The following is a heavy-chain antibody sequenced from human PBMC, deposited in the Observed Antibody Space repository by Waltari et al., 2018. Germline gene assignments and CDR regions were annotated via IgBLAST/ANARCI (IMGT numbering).Heavy chain of an antibody. Sequence: EVQLVQSGPVVKKPGESLKISCKGSGYSFTSSWIGSLRPMPGKGLEWMGIIYPGDSDTRYSPSFQGQVTISADKSISTAYLQWSSLKASDTAMYYCARLGGGDRLYYYYRDVWGKGTTVTVSS. V-gene: IGHV5-51*01. CDR1: GYSFTSSW. CDR2: IYPGDSDT. D-gene: IGHD2-21*01. J-gene: IGHJ6*03. CDR3: ARLGGGDRLYYYYRDV.